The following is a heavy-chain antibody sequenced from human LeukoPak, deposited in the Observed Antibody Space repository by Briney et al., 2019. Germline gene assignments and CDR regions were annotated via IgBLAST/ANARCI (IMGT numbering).Heavy chain of an antibody. CDR3: AKFFLDGYGTRGPFDY. CDR1: GFTFSSYA. V-gene: IGHV3-23*01. Sequence: GGSLRLSCAASGFTFSSYAMSWVRQAPGKGLEWVSAISGSGGSTYYADSVKGRFTISRDNSKNTLYLQMNSLRAEDTAVYYCAKFFLDGYGTRGPFDYWGQGTLVTVSS. D-gene: IGHD3-3*01. J-gene: IGHJ4*02. CDR2: ISGSGGST.